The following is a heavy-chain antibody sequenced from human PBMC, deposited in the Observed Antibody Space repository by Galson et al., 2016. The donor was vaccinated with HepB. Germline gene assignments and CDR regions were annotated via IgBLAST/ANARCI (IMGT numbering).Heavy chain of an antibody. CDR3: AREGSVSGPDFDN. V-gene: IGHV3-72*01. J-gene: IGHJ4*02. Sequence: SLRLSCAASGFAFSDHYIDWVRQAPGKGLEWVGRTKDRPNSYTAEYAASVKGRFTISRDDSKNSVYLQMNSLKIEDTAVYYCAREGSVSGPDFDNWGQGTLVTASS. CDR1: GFAFSDHY. CDR2: TKDRPNSYTA. D-gene: IGHD6-19*01.